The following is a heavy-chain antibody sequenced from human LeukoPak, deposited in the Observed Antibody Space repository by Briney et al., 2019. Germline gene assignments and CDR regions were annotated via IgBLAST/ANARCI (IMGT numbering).Heavy chain of an antibody. CDR3: ASLPGIAVAGIGYFDY. D-gene: IGHD6-19*01. CDR2: ISGNGINT. CDR1: GFTFSNYG. J-gene: IGHJ4*02. Sequence: PGGSLRLSCAASGFTFSNYGMSWVRQAPGKGLEWVSSISGNGINTYYEDSVKGRFTVSRDNSKNTLYLQVNSLRAEDTAVYYCASLPGIAVAGIGYFDYWGQGTLVTVSS. V-gene: IGHV3-23*01.